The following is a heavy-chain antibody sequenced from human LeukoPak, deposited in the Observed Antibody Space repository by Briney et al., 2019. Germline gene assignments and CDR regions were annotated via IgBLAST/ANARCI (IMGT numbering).Heavy chain of an antibody. V-gene: IGHV1-69*13. J-gene: IGHJ4*01. CDR2: IIPIFGTA. Sequence: GASVKVSCKASGGTFSSYAISWVRQAPGQGLEWMGGIIPIFGTANYAQKFQGRVTITADESTSTAYMELSSLRSEDTAVYYCARCYYRHVRYFGHRGQGTLVPVP. CDR1: GGTFSSYA. D-gene: IGHD2-21*01. CDR3: ARCYYRHVRYFGH.